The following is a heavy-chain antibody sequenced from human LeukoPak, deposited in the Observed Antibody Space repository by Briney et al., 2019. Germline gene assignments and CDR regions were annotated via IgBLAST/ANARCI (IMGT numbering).Heavy chain of an antibody. Sequence: ASVKVSCKASGYTFTGYYMHWVRQAPGQGLEWMGWINPNSGGTNYAQKFQGRVTMTRDTSISTAYMELSRLRSDDTAVYYCARGEGLTRTIFGVVSTPIYWYFDLWGRGTLVTVSS. V-gene: IGHV1-2*02. D-gene: IGHD3-3*01. CDR3: ARGEGLTRTIFGVVSTPIYWYFDL. CDR2: INPNSGGT. J-gene: IGHJ2*01. CDR1: GYTFTGYY.